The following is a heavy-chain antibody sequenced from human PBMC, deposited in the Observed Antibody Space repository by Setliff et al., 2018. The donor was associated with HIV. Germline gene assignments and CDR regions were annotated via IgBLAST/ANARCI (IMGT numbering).Heavy chain of an antibody. V-gene: IGHV4-61*03. CDR3: AQLGMVDDFDY. CDR2: IYYSGST. D-gene: IGHD1-1*01. Sequence: SETLSLTCTVSGDSVSSRSYYWSWIRQPPGKGLEWIGYIYYSGSTNYNPSLKSRVTISVDPSKNHFSLKLRSVTAADTAVYYCAQLGMVDDFDYWGRGTLVTVSS. J-gene: IGHJ4*02. CDR1: GDSVSSRSYY.